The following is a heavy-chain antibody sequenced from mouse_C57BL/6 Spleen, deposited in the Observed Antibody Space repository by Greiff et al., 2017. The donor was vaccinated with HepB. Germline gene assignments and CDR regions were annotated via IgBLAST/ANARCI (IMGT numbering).Heavy chain of an antibody. CDR2: IYPRSGNT. D-gene: IGHD1-1*01. V-gene: IGHV1-81*01. CDR3: ARGGTTVVPHWDFDV. CDR1: GYTFTSYG. J-gene: IGHJ1*03. Sequence: QVQLKESGAELARPGASVKLSCKASGYTFTSYGISWVKQRTGQGLEWIGEIYPRSGNTYYNEKFKGKATLTADKPSSTAYMELRSLTSEDSAVYFCARGGTTVVPHWDFDVWGTGTTVTVSS.